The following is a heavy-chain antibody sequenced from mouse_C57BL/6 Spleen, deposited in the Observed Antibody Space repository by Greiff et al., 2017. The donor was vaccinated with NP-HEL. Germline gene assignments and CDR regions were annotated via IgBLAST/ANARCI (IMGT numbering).Heavy chain of an antibody. J-gene: IGHJ4*01. CDR1: GFSLTSYG. CDR3: ARQRLRRAMDL. D-gene: IGHD2-4*01. V-gene: IGHV2-6-1*01. CDR2: IWSDGST. Sequence: VQLQQSGPGLVAPSQSLSITCTVSGFSLTSYGVHWVRPPPGKGLEWLVVIWSDGSTTYNSALNSRLSISKDNSKSQVFLKMNSLQTYDTAMYYCARQRLRRAMDLWGKGPSLTVPS.